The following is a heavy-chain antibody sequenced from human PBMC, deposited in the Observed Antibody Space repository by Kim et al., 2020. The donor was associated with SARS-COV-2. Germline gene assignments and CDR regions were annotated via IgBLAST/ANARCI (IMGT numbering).Heavy chain of an antibody. D-gene: IGHD3-22*01. V-gene: IGHV3-30*07. Sequence: TGRFTISRDNSKNTLYLQMNSLRAEDTAVYYCARDFYYDSSGYSGDLDYWGQGTLVTVSS. CDR3: ARDFYYDSSGYSGDLDY. J-gene: IGHJ4*02.